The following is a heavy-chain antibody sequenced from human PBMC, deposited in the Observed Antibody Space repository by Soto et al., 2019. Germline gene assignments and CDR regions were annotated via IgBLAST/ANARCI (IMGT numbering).Heavy chain of an antibody. Sequence: QVQLVQSGDEVKKPGALVKVSCKASGYIFTSYGITWVRQAPGQGLEWMGWITPYNGNTNYAQKLQGRVTMTTDTSTSTAYMELRSLRSDDTAVYYCARPSSTGLWYFDLWGRGTLVIVSS. V-gene: IGHV1-18*01. D-gene: IGHD4-17*01. CDR1: GYIFTSYG. J-gene: IGHJ2*01. CDR3: ARPSSTGLWYFDL. CDR2: ITPYNGNT.